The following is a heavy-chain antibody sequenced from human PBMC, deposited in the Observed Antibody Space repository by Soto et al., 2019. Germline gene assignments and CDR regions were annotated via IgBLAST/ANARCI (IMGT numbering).Heavy chain of an antibody. J-gene: IGHJ5*01. CDR1: GYTFTTIR. CDR2: IRPHNGDT. V-gene: IGHV1-18*01. D-gene: IGHD6-19*01. Sequence: QVQLVQSAAEVGKPGASVKVSCKASGYTFTTIRLSWVRQAPGQGLEWMGWIRPHNGDTQYAQKFQGRGTMTADTSTTAAYMEVRGLRPDDTAVFYCARDRSGWYDFWDQGTLVTVSP. CDR3: ARDRSGWYDF.